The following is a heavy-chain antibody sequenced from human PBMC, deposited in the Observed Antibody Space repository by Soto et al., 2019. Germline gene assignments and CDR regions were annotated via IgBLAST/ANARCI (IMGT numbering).Heavy chain of an antibody. Sequence: SETLSLTCTVSGGSISSYYWSWIRQPPGKGLEWIGYIYYSVSTNYNPSLKSRVTISVDTSKNQFSLKLSSVTAADTAVYYCARGSTTEKVDSWGQGTLVTVSS. J-gene: IGHJ4*02. V-gene: IGHV4-59*08. D-gene: IGHD4-17*01. CDR3: ARGSTTEKVDS. CDR1: GGSISSYY. CDR2: IYYSVST.